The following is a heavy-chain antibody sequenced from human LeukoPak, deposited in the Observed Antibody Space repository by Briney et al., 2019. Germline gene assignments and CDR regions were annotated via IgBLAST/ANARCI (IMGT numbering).Heavy chain of an antibody. D-gene: IGHD3-22*01. J-gene: IGHJ5*02. CDR1: GGTFSSYA. CDR2: IIPILGIA. Sequence: SVKVSCKASGGTFSSYAISWVRQAPGQGLEWMGRIIPILGIANYAQKFQGRVTITADKSTSTAYMELSSLRSEDTAVYYCAGYYYDSSGYDNWFGPWGQGTLVTVSS. V-gene: IGHV1-69*04. CDR3: AGYYYDSSGYDNWFGP.